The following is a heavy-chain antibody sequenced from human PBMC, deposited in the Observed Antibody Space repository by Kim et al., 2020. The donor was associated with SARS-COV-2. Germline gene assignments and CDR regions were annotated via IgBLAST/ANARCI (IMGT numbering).Heavy chain of an antibody. J-gene: IGHJ4*02. Sequence: GGSLRLSCAASGFTFSSYGMHWVRQAPGKGLEWVAVIWYDGSNKYYADSVKGRFTISRDNSKNTLYLQMNSLRAEDTAVYYCARAFYYYDSSGYYWGGSFDYWGQGTLVTVSS. D-gene: IGHD3-22*01. V-gene: IGHV3-33*08. CDR1: GFTFSSYG. CDR3: ARAFYYYDSSGYYWGGSFDY. CDR2: IWYDGSNK.